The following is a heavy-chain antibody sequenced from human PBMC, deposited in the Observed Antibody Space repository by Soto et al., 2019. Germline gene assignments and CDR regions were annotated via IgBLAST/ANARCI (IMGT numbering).Heavy chain of an antibody. V-gene: IGHV1-69*01. CDR3: ASFDGTLVRGGRSSPYEMDV. Sequence: QVLLVQSGPEVKKPGSSVMVSCKASGGTFNNYAINWVRQAPGKGLEWMGGIIPTFGTGNHAQKFQGRSTSTAHESTTTAYMVLNSPRSEDSAIYYCASFDGTLVRGGRSSPYEMDVWGQGTTVIVSS. CDR2: IIPTFGTG. CDR1: GGTFNNYA. J-gene: IGHJ6*02. D-gene: IGHD3-10*01.